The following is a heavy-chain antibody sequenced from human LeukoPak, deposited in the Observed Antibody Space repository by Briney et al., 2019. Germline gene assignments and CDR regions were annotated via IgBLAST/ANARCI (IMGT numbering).Heavy chain of an antibody. CDR3: ARAHSGSYFPFDY. CDR2: ISPSGGST. CDR1: GYTFTTYY. V-gene: IGHV1-46*01. Sequence: ASVKVSCKASGYTFTTYYMHWVRQAPGQGLEWMGIISPSGGSTYYAQKFQGRVTMTRDASTSTIYMELSSLRSDDTAVYYCARAHSGSYFPFDYWGQGTLVTVSS. D-gene: IGHD1-26*01. J-gene: IGHJ4*02.